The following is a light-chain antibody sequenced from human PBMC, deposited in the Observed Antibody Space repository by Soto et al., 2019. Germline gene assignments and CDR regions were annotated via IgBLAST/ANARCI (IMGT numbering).Light chain of an antibody. CDR2: RAS. J-gene: IGKJ1*01. Sequence: DVVMTQSPLSLPVTLGQPASISCKSSQSLVFSDGNAYLNWFQQRPGQSPRRLIYRASNRDSGVPDRFSGSWAGTDFTLQINGVEAEDVGVYYCMQATHWPPTFGRGTRVEIK. CDR1: QSLVFSDGNAY. CDR3: MQATHWPPT. V-gene: IGKV2-30*01.